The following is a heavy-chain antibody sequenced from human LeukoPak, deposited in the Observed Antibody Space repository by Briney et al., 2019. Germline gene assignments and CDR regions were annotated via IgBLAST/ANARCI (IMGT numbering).Heavy chain of an antibody. CDR2: INHSGST. CDR3: AKSVVDIVAAYDY. J-gene: IGHJ4*02. Sequence: SETLSLTCAVYGGSFSGYYWSWIRQPPGKGLEWIGEINHSGSTNYNPSLKSRVTISVDTSKNQFSLKLSSVTAADTAIYYCAKSVVDIVAAYDYWGQGTLVTVSS. CDR1: GGSFSGYY. D-gene: IGHD5-12*01. V-gene: IGHV4-34*01.